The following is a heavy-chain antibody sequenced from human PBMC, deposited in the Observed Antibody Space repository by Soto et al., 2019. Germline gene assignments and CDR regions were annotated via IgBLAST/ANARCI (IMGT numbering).Heavy chain of an antibody. J-gene: IGHJ4*02. CDR1: GGSFSGYY. D-gene: IGHD2-15*01. V-gene: IGHV4-34*01. CDR3: ARGDDLGYCSGGSCYKYYFDY. Sequence: PSETLSLTCAVYGGSFSGYYWSWIRQPPGKGLEWIGEINHSGSTNYNPSLKSRVTISVDTSKNQFSLKLSSVTAADTAVYYCARGDDLGYCSGGSCYKYYFDYWGQGTLVTVSS. CDR2: INHSGST.